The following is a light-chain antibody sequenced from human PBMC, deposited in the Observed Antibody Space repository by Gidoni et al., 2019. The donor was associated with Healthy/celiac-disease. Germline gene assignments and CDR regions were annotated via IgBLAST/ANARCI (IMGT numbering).Light chain of an antibody. Sequence: DIQMTQSPSSLSASVGDRVTITCRASQSISSYLNWYQQKPGKAPKPLIYNASSLQSGGPSRFNGSGSGTDFTLTVRSLQPEDFATYYCQQSYSTPRLTFGGGTKVEIK. CDR2: NAS. CDR1: QSISSY. V-gene: IGKV1-39*01. CDR3: QQSYSTPRLT. J-gene: IGKJ4*01.